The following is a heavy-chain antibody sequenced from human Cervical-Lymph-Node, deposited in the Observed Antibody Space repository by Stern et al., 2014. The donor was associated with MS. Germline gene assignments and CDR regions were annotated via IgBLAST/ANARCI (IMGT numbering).Heavy chain of an antibody. J-gene: IGHJ4*02. CDR3: VKGGVWQLPNAFDH. CDR2: ISWNRGRI. CDR1: GFSFDDYA. Sequence: EVQLVESGGGLVQPGRSLRLSCAASGFSFDDYAMHWVRQAPGKGLEWVSGISWNRGRIGYADSVKGLFTVSRDNAKSSLFLQMNSLRSEDTALYYCVKGGVWQLPNAFDHWGQGTLVTVSS. D-gene: IGHD6-6*01. V-gene: IGHV3-9*01.